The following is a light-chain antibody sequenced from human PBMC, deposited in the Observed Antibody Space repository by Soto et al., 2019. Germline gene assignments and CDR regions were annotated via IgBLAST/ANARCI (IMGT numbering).Light chain of an antibody. CDR2: GTS. J-gene: IGKJ1*01. CDR1: QSVGSSY. Sequence: EIVLTQSPGTLSLSPGERATLSCRASQSVGSSYLAWYQQKPGQAPRLLIYGTSSRATGIPDRFSGSGSGTDFTLSISRLQREDFAVYYCQQYVRSPPWAFGQGTKVEIK. CDR3: QQYVRSPPWA. V-gene: IGKV3-20*01.